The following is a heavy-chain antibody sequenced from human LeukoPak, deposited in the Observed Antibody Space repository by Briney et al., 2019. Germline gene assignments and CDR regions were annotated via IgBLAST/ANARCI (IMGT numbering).Heavy chain of an antibody. CDR3: AREPLGYCSSTSCYRDYYYYMDV. CDR2: INHSGST. Sequence: PSETLSLTCAVYGGSFSGYYWSWIRQPPGKGLEWIGEINHSGSTNYNPSLKSRVTISVDTSKNQFSLQLSSVTAADTAVYYCAREPLGYCSSTSCYRDYYYYMDVWGKGTTVTVSS. CDR1: GGSFSGYY. D-gene: IGHD2-2*02. J-gene: IGHJ6*03. V-gene: IGHV4-34*01.